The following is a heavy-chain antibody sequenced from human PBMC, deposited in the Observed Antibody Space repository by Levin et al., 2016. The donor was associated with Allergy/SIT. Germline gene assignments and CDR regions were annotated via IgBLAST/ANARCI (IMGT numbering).Heavy chain of an antibody. CDR1: GYTFTSYA. J-gene: IGHJ4*02. Sequence: ASVKVSCKASGYTFTSYAMHWVRQAPGQRLEWMGWINAGNGNTKYSQKFQGRVTITRDTSASTAYMELSSLRSEDTAVYYCARGYSSGWSNLARGFDYWGQGTLVTVSS. D-gene: IGHD6-19*01. V-gene: IGHV1-3*01. CDR2: INAGNGNT. CDR3: ARGYSSGWSNLARGFDY.